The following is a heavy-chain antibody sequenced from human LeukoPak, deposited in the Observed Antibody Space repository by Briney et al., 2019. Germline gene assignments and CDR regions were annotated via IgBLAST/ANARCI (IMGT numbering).Heavy chain of an antibody. CDR1: GYTFTSYY. D-gene: IGHD6-19*01. CDR3: ARAHTRSGGSSGWYYYGMDV. V-gene: IGHV1-46*01. CDR2: IRPSGST. Sequence: GASVKVSCKASGYTFTSYYIHWVRQAPGQGLEYMGIIRPSGSTAYAQKFQGRVTMTRDTSTSAVYMELSSLRSEDTAVYYCARAHTRSGGSSGWYYYGMDVWGQGTTVTVSS. J-gene: IGHJ6*02.